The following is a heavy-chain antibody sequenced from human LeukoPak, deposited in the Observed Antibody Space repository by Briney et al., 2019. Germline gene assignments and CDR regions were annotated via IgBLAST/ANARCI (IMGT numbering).Heavy chain of an antibody. CDR2: IGSSGSST. Sequence: GSLRLSCAASGFTFRTYAMAWVRQAPGKGLEWVSAIGSSGSSTYYADSVKGRFIISRDNSKNTLCLQMKSLRAEDTAVYYCARGVANYYDNSGYQNWGQGTLVTVSS. CDR3: ARGVANYYDNSGYQN. D-gene: IGHD3-22*01. V-gene: IGHV3-23*01. J-gene: IGHJ4*02. CDR1: GFTFRTYA.